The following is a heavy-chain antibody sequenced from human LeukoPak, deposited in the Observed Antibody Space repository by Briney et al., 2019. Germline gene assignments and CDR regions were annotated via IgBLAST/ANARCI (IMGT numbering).Heavy chain of an antibody. D-gene: IGHD2-15*01. CDR1: GFTFSTAW. CDR2: FKSKADGGTT. V-gene: IGHV3-15*01. J-gene: IGHJ4*02. Sequence: GGSLRLSCAASGFTFSTAWMSWVRQAPGKGLVWVARFKSKADGGTTDYAAPVQGRFTVSRDDSINMVWLQMSRLRTGDTAIYYCVRGGSAFDYWSQGIPVTVSS. CDR3: VRGGSAFDY.